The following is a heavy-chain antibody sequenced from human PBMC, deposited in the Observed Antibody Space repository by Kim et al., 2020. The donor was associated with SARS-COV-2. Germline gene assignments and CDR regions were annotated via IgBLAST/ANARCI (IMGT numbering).Heavy chain of an antibody. CDR3: AGAQWGDNWFDP. J-gene: IGHJ5*02. V-gene: IGHV1-18*01. Sequence: NYAQKLQGRVTMTTDTSTSTAYMELRSLRSDDTAVYYCAGAQWGDNWFDPWGQGTLVTVSS. D-gene: IGHD2-8*01.